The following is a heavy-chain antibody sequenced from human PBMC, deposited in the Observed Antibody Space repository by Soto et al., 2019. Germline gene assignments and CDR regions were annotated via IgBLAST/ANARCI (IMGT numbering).Heavy chain of an antibody. CDR1: GFTFSSYA. J-gene: IGHJ1*01. D-gene: IGHD2-8*02. CDR3: GKTIDVGTGGLHGYFQS. V-gene: IGHV3-23*01. Sequence: GGSLRLSCAACGFTFSSYAMSWVRQATGKGLEWVSVIGGSGDNTYYADSVKGRFTISRDNSKNTLYMQMNRLRAEDTAVYYCGKTIDVGTGGLHGYFQSGGKGSQVPV. CDR2: IGGSGDNT.